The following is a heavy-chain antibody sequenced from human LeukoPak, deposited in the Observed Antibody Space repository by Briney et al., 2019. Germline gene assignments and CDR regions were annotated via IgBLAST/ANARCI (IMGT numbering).Heavy chain of an antibody. V-gene: IGHV1-69*13. D-gene: IGHD4-17*01. CDR2: IIPIFGTA. CDR3: ARDIHGDYVGWFDP. CDR1: GGTFSSYA. J-gene: IGHJ5*02. Sequence: ASVKVSCKASGGTFSSYAISWVRQAPGQGLEWMGGIIPIFGTANYAQKFQGRVTITADESTSTAYMELSSLRSEDTAVYYCARDIHGDYVGWFDPWGQGTLVTVSS.